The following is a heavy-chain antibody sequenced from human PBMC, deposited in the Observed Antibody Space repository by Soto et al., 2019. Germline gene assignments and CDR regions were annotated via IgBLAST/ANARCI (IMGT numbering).Heavy chain of an antibody. Sequence: GGSLRLSCAASGFIFSSDAMHWVRQAPGKGLEWVAVISYRGNDKYYADSVKGRFTISRDNSKNTLYLQMNSLRAEDTAVYFCARSKYYYDTSDYLDYWGQGTLVTVSS. CDR1: GFIFSSDA. V-gene: IGHV3-30-3*01. CDR3: ARSKYYYDTSDYLDY. J-gene: IGHJ4*02. D-gene: IGHD3-22*01. CDR2: ISYRGNDK.